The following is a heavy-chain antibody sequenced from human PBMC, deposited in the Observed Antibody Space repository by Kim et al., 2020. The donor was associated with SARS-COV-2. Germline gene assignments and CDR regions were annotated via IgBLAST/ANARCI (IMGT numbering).Heavy chain of an antibody. CDR3: ARDSYDYVWGSYRYGY. V-gene: IGHV3-30*01. D-gene: IGHD3-16*02. J-gene: IGHJ4*02. Sequence: DSVKGRFTISRDNSKNTLYLQINSLRAEDTAVYYCARDSYDYVWGSYRYGYWGQGTLVTVSS.